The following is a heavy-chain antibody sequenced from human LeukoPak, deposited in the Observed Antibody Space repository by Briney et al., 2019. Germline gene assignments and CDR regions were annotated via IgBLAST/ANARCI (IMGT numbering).Heavy chain of an antibody. D-gene: IGHD3-3*01. CDR1: GYTFTGYY. V-gene: IGHV1-2*02. CDR2: INPNSGGT. J-gene: IGHJ4*02. CDR3: ARVGIFGVVIINYFDY. Sequence: ASVKVSCKASGYTFTGYYMHWVRRAPGQGLEWMGWINPNSGGTNYAQKFQGRVTMTRDTSISTAYMELSRLRSDDTAVYYCARVGIFGVVIINYFDYWGQGTLVTVSS.